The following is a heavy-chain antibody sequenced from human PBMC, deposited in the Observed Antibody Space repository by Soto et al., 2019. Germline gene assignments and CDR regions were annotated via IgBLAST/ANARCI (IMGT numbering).Heavy chain of an antibody. Sequence: EVQLMESGGGLVQPGGSLRLSCAASEFSFSSYALNWVRQAPGKGLEWVSAISATGTTTYYADSVKGRFTISRDNSKRTLFLQMDSLSPVDTAVYYCATYSSPFDYWGQGTLVTVSS. D-gene: IGHD6-13*01. V-gene: IGHV3-23*01. CDR3: ATYSSPFDY. CDR1: EFSFSSYA. J-gene: IGHJ4*02. CDR2: ISATGTTT.